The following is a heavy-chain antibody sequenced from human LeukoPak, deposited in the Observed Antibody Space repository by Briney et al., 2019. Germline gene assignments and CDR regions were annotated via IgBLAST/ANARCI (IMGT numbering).Heavy chain of an antibody. CDR1: GFTFSTYG. D-gene: IGHD6-13*01. CDR2: ISYGGSNT. V-gene: IGHV3-30*18. CDR3: AKDLIAGAAHYYGMGV. J-gene: IGHJ6*02. Sequence: GRSLRLSCAASGFTFSTYGMHWIRQAPGKGLEWVAFISYGGSNTYYADSVKGRFTISRDNSKNTVFLQLNSLRAEDTAVYYSAKDLIAGAAHYYGMGVWGQGTTVTVSS.